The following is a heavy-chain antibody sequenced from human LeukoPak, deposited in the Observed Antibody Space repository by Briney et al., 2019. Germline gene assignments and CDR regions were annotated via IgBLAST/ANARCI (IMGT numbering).Heavy chain of an antibody. Sequence: PGGSLRLSCSASGFTFSNYAMHWVRQAPGKGLEYLSAISSNGGSTYYADSVKGRFTISRDNSKNTLYLQMSSLRAEDTAVYYCVKTDQYYYGSGTYWDYWGQGTLVTVSS. D-gene: IGHD3-10*01. CDR2: ISSNGGST. J-gene: IGHJ4*02. CDR3: VKTDQYYYGSGTYWDY. V-gene: IGHV3-64D*09. CDR1: GFTFSNYA.